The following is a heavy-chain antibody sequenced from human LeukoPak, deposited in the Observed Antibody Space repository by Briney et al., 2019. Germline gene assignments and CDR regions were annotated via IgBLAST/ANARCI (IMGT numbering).Heavy chain of an antibody. V-gene: IGHV3-23*01. D-gene: IGHD4-17*01. CDR2: ISGSGDYS. CDR1: GFTFSNYV. Sequence: PGGSLRLSYAASGFTFSNYVMKWVRQAPGKGLEWVSAISGSGDYSNSADSVKGRFTISRDNSENTLYLQMNSLRAEDTAVYYCAKDFSAGGNYGYGRLDPWGQGTLVTVSS. J-gene: IGHJ5*02. CDR3: AKDFSAGGNYGYGRLDP.